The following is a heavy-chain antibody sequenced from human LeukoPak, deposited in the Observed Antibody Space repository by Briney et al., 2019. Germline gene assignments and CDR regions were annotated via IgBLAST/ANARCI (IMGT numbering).Heavy chain of an antibody. CDR3: ARASSTGDY. CDR2: IYYSGST. D-gene: IGHD2-2*01. J-gene: IGHJ4*02. V-gene: IGHV4-39*01. CDR1: GVSISSSSYY. Sequence: SETLSLTCTVSGVSISSSSYYWGWLRQPPGKGLEWIGSIYYSGSTYYNPSPKSRVTISVDTSKNQFSLKLSSVTAADTAVYYCARASSTGDYWGQGALVTVSS.